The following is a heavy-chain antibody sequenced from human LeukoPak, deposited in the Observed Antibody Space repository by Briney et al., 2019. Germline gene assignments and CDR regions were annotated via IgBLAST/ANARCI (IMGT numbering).Heavy chain of an antibody. Sequence: RTGGSLRLSCAASGFTFSSYAMHWVRQAPGKGLEWVAVISYDGSNKYYADSVKGRFTISRDNAKNSLYLQMNSLRAEDTAFYFCTKGMSSFLSSSSIEYWGQGTLVTVSS. CDR3: TKGMSSFLSSSSIEY. J-gene: IGHJ4*02. D-gene: IGHD6-6*01. CDR2: ISYDGSNK. V-gene: IGHV3-30-3*01. CDR1: GFTFSSYA.